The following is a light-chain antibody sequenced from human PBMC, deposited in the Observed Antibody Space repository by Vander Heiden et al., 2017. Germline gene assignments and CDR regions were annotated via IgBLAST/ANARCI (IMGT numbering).Light chain of an antibody. CDR1: PCLLHSSGSNH. J-gene: IGKJ2*01. CDR3: KQDIKSQYT. Sequence: CQAATAGAPASISSRSRPCLLHSSGSNHLDWYQQKPGQSPKLLIYLASNRASGVPARFSGSGSGTDFTLTISRLQAEDVAVYYCKQDIKSQYTFGQGTKLEIK. CDR2: LAS. V-gene: IGKV2-28*01.